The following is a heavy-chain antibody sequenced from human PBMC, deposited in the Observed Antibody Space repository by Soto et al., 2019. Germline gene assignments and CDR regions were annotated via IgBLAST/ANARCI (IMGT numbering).Heavy chain of an antibody. D-gene: IGHD2-2*01. V-gene: IGHV4-31*03. CDR2: IYYSGST. J-gene: IGHJ4*02. Sequence: SETLSLTCTVSGGSISSGGYYWSWIRQHPGKGLEWIGYIYYSGSTYYNPSLKSRVTISVDTSKNQFSLKLSSVTAADTAVYYCARAELGGSTSCLFDYWGQGTLVTVSS. CDR1: GGSISSGGYY. CDR3: ARAELGGSTSCLFDY.